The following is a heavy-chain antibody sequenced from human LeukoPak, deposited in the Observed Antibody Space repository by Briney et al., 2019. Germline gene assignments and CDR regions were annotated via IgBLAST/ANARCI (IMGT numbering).Heavy chain of an antibody. J-gene: IGHJ4*02. CDR3: ARSDYYDSSGYYYALDY. V-gene: IGHV4-61*05. D-gene: IGHD3-22*01. CDR2: IYYSGST. Sequence: SETLSLTCTVSGGSISSSSYYWGWIRQPPGKGLEWIGYIYYSGSTNYNPSLKSRVTISVDTSKNQFSLKLSSVTAADTAVYYCARSDYYDSSGYYYALDYWGQGTLVTVSS. CDR1: GGSISSSSYY.